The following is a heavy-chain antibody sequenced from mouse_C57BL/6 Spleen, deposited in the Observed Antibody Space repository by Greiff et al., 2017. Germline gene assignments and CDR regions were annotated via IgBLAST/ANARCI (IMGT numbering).Heavy chain of an antibody. D-gene: IGHD1-1*01. CDR3: ARNYASSYEGYFDY. CDR1: GYTFTSYW. Sequence: QVQLQQPGAELVKPGASVKLSCKASGYTFTSYWMHWVKQRPGQGLEWIGMIHPTSGSTNYNEKFKSKATLTVDKSSSTAYMQLSSLTSEDSAVYYSARNYASSYEGYFDYWGQGTTLTVSS. J-gene: IGHJ2*01. V-gene: IGHV1-64*01. CDR2: IHPTSGST.